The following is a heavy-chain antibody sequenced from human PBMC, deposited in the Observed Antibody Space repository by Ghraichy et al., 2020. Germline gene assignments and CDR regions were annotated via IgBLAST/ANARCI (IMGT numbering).Heavy chain of an antibody. CDR2: ISYDGSNK. Sequence: GGSLRLSCAASGFTFSSYAMHWVRQAPGKGLEWVAVISYDGSNKYYADSVKGRFTISRDNSKNTLYLQMNSLRAEDTAVYYCARDYYDFWSGNNWYFDLWGRGTLVTVSS. V-gene: IGHV3-30-3*01. CDR3: ARDYYDFWSGNNWYFDL. J-gene: IGHJ2*01. CDR1: GFTFSSYA. D-gene: IGHD3-3*01.